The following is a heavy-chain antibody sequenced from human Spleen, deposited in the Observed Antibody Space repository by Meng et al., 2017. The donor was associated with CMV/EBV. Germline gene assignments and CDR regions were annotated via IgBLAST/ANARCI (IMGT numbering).Heavy chain of an antibody. CDR1: GFTFSSYD. J-gene: IGHJ6*02. D-gene: IGHD3-10*01. V-gene: IGHV3-48*03. Sequence: GESLKISCAAAGFTFSSYDMTWVRQAPGKGLEWISYISSSGTTIHNADSVKGRFTISRDNSKNSLYLQMNSLRAEDMAVYYCARDRLGDFYYYYGMDPWGQGTLVTVSS. CDR2: ISSSGTTI. CDR3: ARDRLGDFYYYYGMDP.